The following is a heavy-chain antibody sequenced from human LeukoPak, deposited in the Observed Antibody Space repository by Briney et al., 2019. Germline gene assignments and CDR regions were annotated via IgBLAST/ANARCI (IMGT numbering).Heavy chain of an antibody. V-gene: IGHV3-48*02. CDR3: ARDSYGNSGYYYVSDY. Sequence: PGGSLRLSCAASGFTFSSYSLSWVRQAPRKGLEWVSYISSSSTTIYCADSVKGRFTISRDNAKNSLYLQMNSLRDEDTAVYYCARDSYGNSGYYYVSDYWGQGTLVTVSS. CDR2: ISSSSTTI. D-gene: IGHD3-22*01. CDR1: GFTFSSYS. J-gene: IGHJ4*02.